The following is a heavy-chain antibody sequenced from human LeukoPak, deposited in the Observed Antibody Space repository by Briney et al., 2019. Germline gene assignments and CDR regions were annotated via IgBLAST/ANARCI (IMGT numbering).Heavy chain of an antibody. CDR1: GFTFSSYA. CDR3: AKVEDYYVSSGYSRDEYFQH. Sequence: GGSLRLSCAASGFTFSSYAMSWVRQAPGKGLEWVSAISGSGGSTYYADSVKGRFTISRDNSKNTLYLQMNSLRAEDTAVYYCAKVEDYYVSSGYSRDEYFQHWGQGTLVTVSS. J-gene: IGHJ1*01. V-gene: IGHV3-23*01. D-gene: IGHD3-22*01. CDR2: ISGSGGST.